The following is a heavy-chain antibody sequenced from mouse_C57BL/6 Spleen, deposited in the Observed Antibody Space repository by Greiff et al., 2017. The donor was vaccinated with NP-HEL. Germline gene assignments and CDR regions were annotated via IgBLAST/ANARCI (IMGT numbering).Heavy chain of an antibody. D-gene: IGHD2-3*01. V-gene: IGHV1-42*01. Sequence: EVQLQQSGPELVKPGASVKISCKASGYSFTGYYMNWVKQSPEKSLEWIGEINPSTGGTTYNQKFKAKATLTVDKSSSTAYMQLKSLTSEDSAVYYCARSGIYDGYYDFDVWGTGTTVTVSS. CDR2: INPSTGGT. CDR1: GYSFTGYY. CDR3: ARSGIYDGYYDFDV. J-gene: IGHJ1*03.